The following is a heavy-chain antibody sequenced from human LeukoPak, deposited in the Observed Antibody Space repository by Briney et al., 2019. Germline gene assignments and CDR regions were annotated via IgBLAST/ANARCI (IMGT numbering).Heavy chain of an antibody. D-gene: IGHD2/OR15-2a*01. J-gene: IGHJ1*01. CDR2: IDPRDSYT. CDR1: GYSFTSYW. V-gene: IGHV5-10-1*01. Sequence: GESLRISCKGSGYSFTSYWITWVRQMPGKDLEWMGRIDPRDSYTNYSPSFQGHATISVDKSISTAYLQWNRLKASDTAMYYCARRSLSAEYFQHWGQGTLVTVSS. CDR3: ARRSLSAEYFQH.